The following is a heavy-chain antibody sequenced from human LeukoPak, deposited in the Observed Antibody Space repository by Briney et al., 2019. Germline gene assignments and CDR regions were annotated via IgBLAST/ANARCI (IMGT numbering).Heavy chain of an antibody. D-gene: IGHD3-3*01. CDR1: GFTFSSYA. CDR2: ISYDGSNK. Sequence: PGGSLRLSCAASGFTFSSYAMHWVRQAPGKGLEWVAVISYDGSNKYYADSVKGRFTISRDNSKNTLYLQMNSLRAEDTAVYYCARGRDYDFWSGNWFDPWGQGTLVTVSS. CDR3: ARGRDYDFWSGNWFDP. J-gene: IGHJ5*02. V-gene: IGHV3-30*14.